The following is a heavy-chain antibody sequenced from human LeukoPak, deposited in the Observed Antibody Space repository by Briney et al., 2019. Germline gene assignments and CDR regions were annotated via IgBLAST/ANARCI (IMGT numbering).Heavy chain of an antibody. CDR3: AKLAGIAVAGYYFDY. Sequence: PGGSLRLSCAASGFTFSSYGMHWVRQAPGKGLEWVAVISYDGSNKYYADSVKGRFTISRDNSKNTLYLQMNSLRAEDTAVYYCAKLAGIAVAGYYFDYWGQGTLVTVSS. J-gene: IGHJ4*02. CDR1: GFTFSSYG. V-gene: IGHV3-30*18. CDR2: ISYDGSNK. D-gene: IGHD6-19*01.